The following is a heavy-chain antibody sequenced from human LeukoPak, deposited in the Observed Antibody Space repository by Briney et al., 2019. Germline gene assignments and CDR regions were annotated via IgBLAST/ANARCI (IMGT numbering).Heavy chain of an antibody. CDR2: ISSSSSTI. V-gene: IGHV3-48*01. CDR1: GFTFSSYS. Sequence: GGSLRLSCAASGFTFSSYSMNWVRQAPGEGLEWVSYISSSSSTIYYADSVKGRFTISRDNAKNSLYLQMNSLRAEDTAVYYCASRAAITLGPYYMDVWGKGTTVTVSS. J-gene: IGHJ6*03. CDR3: ASRAAITLGPYYMDV. D-gene: IGHD3-10*01.